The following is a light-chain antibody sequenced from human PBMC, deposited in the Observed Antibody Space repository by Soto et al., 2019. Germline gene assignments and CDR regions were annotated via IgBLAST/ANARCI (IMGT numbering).Light chain of an antibody. J-gene: IGKJ1*01. CDR2: GAS. CDR1: QSVSSSY. CDR3: QQYGSSPQT. Sequence: EIVLTQSPGTLSLSLGERATLSCRASQSVSSSYLAWYQQKPGQAPRLLIYGASSRATGIPDRFSGSGSGTDFTITISRLEPEDFAVYYCQQYGSSPQTFGQGTKVEIK. V-gene: IGKV3-20*01.